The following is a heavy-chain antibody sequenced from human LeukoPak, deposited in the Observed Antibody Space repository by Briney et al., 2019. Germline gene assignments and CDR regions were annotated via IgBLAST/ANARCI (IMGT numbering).Heavy chain of an antibody. D-gene: IGHD3/OR15-3a*01. V-gene: IGHV4-39*01. J-gene: IGHJ2*01. Sequence: GSLRLSCAASGFTFSSYSMNWVRQAPGKGLEWIGSIYYSGSTYYNPSLKSRVTISVDTSKNQFSLKLSSVTAADTAVYYCARHGPWHWYFDLWGRGTLVTDSS. CDR3: ARHGPWHWYFDL. CDR2: IYYSGST. CDR1: GFTFSSYSMN.